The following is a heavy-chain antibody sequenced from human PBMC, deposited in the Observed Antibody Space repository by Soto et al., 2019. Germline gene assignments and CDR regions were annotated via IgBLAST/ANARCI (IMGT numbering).Heavy chain of an antibody. D-gene: IGHD1-26*01. Sequence: GGSLRLSCAASGFTFSGFALHWVRQAPGKGLEWVSVISYDGSNKYYADSVKGRFTITRDNSKNTLYLQMNSLRAEDTAIYYCAKRPRALLTFDYWGQGTLVTVSS. V-gene: IGHV3-30-3*02. J-gene: IGHJ4*02. CDR3: AKRPRALLTFDY. CDR1: GFTFSGFA. CDR2: ISYDGSNK.